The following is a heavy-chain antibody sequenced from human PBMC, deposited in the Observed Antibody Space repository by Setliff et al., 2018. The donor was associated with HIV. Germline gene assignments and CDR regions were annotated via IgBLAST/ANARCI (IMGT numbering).Heavy chain of an antibody. V-gene: IGHV6-1*01. CDR1: GDSVSSNSAA. CDR2: TYYRSKWHN. CDR3: ARGGDLDYNYYIDV. J-gene: IGHJ6*03. Sequence: SQTLSLTCAITGDSVSSNSAAWNWIRQSPLRGLEWLGRTYYRSKWHNDYAVFLKSRITINPDTAKNQFSLQLKSVTPEETAVYFCARGGDLDYNYYIDVWDQGTTVTVSS.